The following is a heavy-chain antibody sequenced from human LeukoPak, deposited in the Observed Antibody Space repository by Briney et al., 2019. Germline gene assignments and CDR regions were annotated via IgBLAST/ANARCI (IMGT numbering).Heavy chain of an antibody. D-gene: IGHD5-18*01. J-gene: IGHJ4*02. CDR2: IIPIFGTA. CDR3: ARDRGWAGYTYGFYY. CDR1: GGTFSSYA. V-gene: IGHV1-69*01. Sequence: SVKVSCKASGGTFSSYAISWVRQAPGQGLEWMGGIIPIFGTANYAQKFQGRVTITADGSTSTAYMELSGLRSEDTAVYYCARDRGWAGYTYGFYYWGQGTLVTVSS.